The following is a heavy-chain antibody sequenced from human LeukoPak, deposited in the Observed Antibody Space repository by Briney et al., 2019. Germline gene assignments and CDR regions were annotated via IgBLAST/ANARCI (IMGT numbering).Heavy chain of an antibody. J-gene: IGHJ4*02. CDR2: IYYSGST. Sequence: PSETLSLTCTVSGGSISSSSYYWGWIRQPPGKGLEWIGSIYYSGSTYYNPSLKSRVTISVDTSKNQFSLKLSSVTAADTAVYYCARPDSGYSYGPYDYWGQGTLVTVSS. CDR3: ARPDSGYSYGPYDY. V-gene: IGHV4-39*01. D-gene: IGHD5-18*01. CDR1: GGSISSSSYY.